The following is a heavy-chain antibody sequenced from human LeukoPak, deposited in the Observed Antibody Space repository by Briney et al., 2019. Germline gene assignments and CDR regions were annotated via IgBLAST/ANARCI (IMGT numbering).Heavy chain of an antibody. J-gene: IGHJ4*02. CDR2: IIPILGIA. Sequence: ASVKVSCKASGGTFSSYAISWVRQAPGQGLEWMGRIIPILGIANYAQKFQGRVTITADKSTSTAYMELSSLRSEDTAVYYCARTPGVGAAKGDYFDYWGQGTLVTVSS. V-gene: IGHV1-69*04. CDR1: GGTFSSYA. CDR3: ARTPGVGAAKGDYFDY. D-gene: IGHD2-15*01.